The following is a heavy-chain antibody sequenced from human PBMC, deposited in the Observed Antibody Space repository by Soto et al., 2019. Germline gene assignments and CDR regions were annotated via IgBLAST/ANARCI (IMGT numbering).Heavy chain of an antibody. J-gene: IGHJ4*02. Sequence: EVQLVESGGGFVQPGGSLRLSCAASGFTFTGYSMNWVRQAPGKGLEWVSYISSSSSTIYYADSVKGRFTFSRDNAKNSLYLQINSLRAEDTAVYYCARGPYGGNAGSDYWGPGTLGTGSS. CDR2: ISSSSSTI. V-gene: IGHV3-48*04. D-gene: IGHD2-15*01. CDR1: GFTFTGYS. CDR3: ARGPYGGNAGSDY.